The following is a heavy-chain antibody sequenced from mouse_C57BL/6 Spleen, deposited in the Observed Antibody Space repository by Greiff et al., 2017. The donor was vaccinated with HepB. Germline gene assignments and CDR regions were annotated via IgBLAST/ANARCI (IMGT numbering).Heavy chain of an antibody. D-gene: IGHD1-1*01. CDR2: IYPGSGST. CDR1: GYTFTSYW. V-gene: IGHV1-55*01. CDR3: ARSPYGSSPFDY. Sequence: QVHVKQPGAELVKPGASVKMSCKASGYTFTSYWITWVKQRPGQGLEWIGDIYPGSGSTNYNEKFKSKATLTVDTSSSTAYMQLSSLTSEDSAVYYCARSPYGSSPFDYWGQGTTLTVSS. J-gene: IGHJ2*01.